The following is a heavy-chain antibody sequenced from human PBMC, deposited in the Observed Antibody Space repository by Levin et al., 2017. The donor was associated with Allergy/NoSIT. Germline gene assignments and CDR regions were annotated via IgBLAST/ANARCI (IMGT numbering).Heavy chain of an antibody. CDR2: ISGSGGST. D-gene: IGHD1-1*01. V-gene: IGHV3-23*01. Sequence: LSLTCAASGFTFSSYAMSWVRQAPGKGLEWVSAISGSGGSTYYADSVKGRFTISRDNSKNTLYLQMNSLRAEDTAVYYCAKVGRTRAYYFDYWGQGTLVTVSS. J-gene: IGHJ4*02. CDR3: AKVGRTRAYYFDY. CDR1: GFTFSSYA.